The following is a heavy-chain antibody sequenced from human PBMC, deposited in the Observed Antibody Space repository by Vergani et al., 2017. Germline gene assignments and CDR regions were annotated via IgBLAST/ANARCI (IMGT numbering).Heavy chain of an antibody. CDR3: ARDSTFDY. J-gene: IGHJ4*02. Sequence: EVQLVESGGGLVQPGGSLRLSCAASGFTFSSYWVSWVRQAPGKGLEWVANIKQDGSEKYYVDSVKGRFTISRDNTKNSLYLQMNSLRAEDTAVYYCARDSTFDYWGQGTLVTVSS. V-gene: IGHV3-7*01. CDR1: GFTFSSYW. CDR2: IKQDGSEK.